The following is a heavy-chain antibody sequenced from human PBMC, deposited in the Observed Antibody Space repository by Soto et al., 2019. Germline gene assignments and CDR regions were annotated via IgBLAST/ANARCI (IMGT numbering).Heavy chain of an antibody. Sequence: ASVKVSCKASGYTFTSYGISWVRQAPGQGLEWMGWISAYNGNTNYAQKLQGRVTMTTDTSTSTAYMELRSLRSDDTAVYYCAREIVVVPAAPDAFDIWGQGTMVTVSS. J-gene: IGHJ3*02. D-gene: IGHD2-2*01. CDR1: GYTFTSYG. CDR2: ISAYNGNT. V-gene: IGHV1-18*01. CDR3: AREIVVVPAAPDAFDI.